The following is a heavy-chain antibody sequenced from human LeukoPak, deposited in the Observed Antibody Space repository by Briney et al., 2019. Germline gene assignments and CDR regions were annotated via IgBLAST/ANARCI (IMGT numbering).Heavy chain of an antibody. CDR3: AKDLRYSSSWYFDY. CDR1: GFTFSSYA. CDR2: ISGSGDNT. J-gene: IGHJ4*02. D-gene: IGHD6-13*01. V-gene: IGHV3-23*01. Sequence: GGSLRLSCAASGFTFSSYAMSWVRQAPGKGLEWVSGISGSGDNTYYADSVKGRFTISRDNSKNTLYLQMNSLRAEDTAVYYCAKDLRYSSSWYFDYWGQGTLVTVSS.